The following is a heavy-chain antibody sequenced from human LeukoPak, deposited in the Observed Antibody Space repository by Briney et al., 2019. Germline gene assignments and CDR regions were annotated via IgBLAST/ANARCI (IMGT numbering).Heavy chain of an antibody. CDR1: GFTFSSYG. J-gene: IGHJ5*02. D-gene: IGHD3-9*01. CDR3: AKDRQFNFEVWFDP. Sequence: PGGSLRLSCAASGFTFSSYGMHWVRQAPGKGLEWVAVIWYDGSNKYYADSVKGRFTISRDNSKNTLYLQMNSLRAEDTAVYYCAKDRQFNFEVWFDPWGQGTLVTVSS. CDR2: IWYDGSNK. V-gene: IGHV3-33*06.